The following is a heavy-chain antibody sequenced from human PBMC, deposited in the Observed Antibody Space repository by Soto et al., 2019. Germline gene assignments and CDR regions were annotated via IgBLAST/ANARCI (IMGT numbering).Heavy chain of an antibody. D-gene: IGHD3-16*01. Sequence: EVQLSESGGGLVQFGGSLRLSCAASGSSFSAYAINWVRQAPGKGLEWVSAIDRSGEIAYYADSVKGRFTISRDNAKNTLYLQMNSLRPEDTAVYYCAKGGFWVHYGMDVWGPGTTVTVSS. CDR3: AKGGFWVHYGMDV. CDR2: IDRSGEIA. CDR1: GSSFSAYA. V-gene: IGHV3-23*01. J-gene: IGHJ6*02.